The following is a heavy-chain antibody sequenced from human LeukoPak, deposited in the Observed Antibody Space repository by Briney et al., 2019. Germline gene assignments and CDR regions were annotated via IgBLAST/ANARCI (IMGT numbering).Heavy chain of an antibody. CDR1: GYTFTSYY. V-gene: IGHV1-46*01. CDR3: ARAVAGTLYSY. CDR2: INPSGGST. J-gene: IGHJ4*02. D-gene: IGHD6-19*01. Sequence: ASVKVSCKASGYTFTSYYMHWVRQAPGQGLEWMGIINPSGGSTSYSQKLQGRVTMTRDTSTSPVYMELSSLRSEDTAVYYCARAVAGTLYSYWGQGTLVTVSS.